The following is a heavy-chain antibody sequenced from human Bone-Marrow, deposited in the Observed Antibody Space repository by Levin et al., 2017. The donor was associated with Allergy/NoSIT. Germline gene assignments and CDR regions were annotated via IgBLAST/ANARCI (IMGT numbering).Heavy chain of an antibody. Sequence: ESLKISCAVYSTSFKGYYWSWIRQSPEKGLEWIGEINHVGSTNYNPSLKSRVTISVDVSKKQISLNLRSVTAADTAVYYCARPPAYYSALDVWGRGTPVLVSS. CDR2: INHVGST. CDR3: ARPPAYYSALDV. V-gene: IGHV4-34*01. J-gene: IGHJ6*02. CDR1: STSFKGYY.